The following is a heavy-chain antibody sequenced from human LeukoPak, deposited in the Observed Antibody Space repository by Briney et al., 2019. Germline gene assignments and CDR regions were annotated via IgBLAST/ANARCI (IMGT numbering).Heavy chain of an antibody. V-gene: IGHV1-2*02. Sequence: APVKVSCKATGYTFTGYYMHWVRQAPGQGLEWMGWINPNSGGTNYAQKFQGRVTMTRDTSISTAYMELSRLRSDDTAVYYCARGPRSSGWNDYWGQGTLVTVSS. CDR1: GYTFTGYY. D-gene: IGHD6-19*01. J-gene: IGHJ4*02. CDR3: ARGPRSSGWNDY. CDR2: INPNSGGT.